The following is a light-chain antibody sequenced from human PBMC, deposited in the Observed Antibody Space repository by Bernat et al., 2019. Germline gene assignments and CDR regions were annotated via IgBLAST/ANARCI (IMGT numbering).Light chain of an antibody. Sequence: QSALTQPASVSGSPGQSITLSCTGTSSDVGVYNYVSWYQQHPGKAPKLMIFDVSNRPSGVSDRFSGSESGNTASLTISGLRAEDEADYYCSSVSTTSTPVVFGGGTKLTVL. CDR1: SSDVGVYNY. CDR2: DVS. CDR3: SSVSTTSTPVV. V-gene: IGLV2-14*03. J-gene: IGLJ3*02.